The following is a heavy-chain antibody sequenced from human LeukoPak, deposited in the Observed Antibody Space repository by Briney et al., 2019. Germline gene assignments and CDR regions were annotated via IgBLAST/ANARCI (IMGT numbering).Heavy chain of an antibody. Sequence: GGSLRLSCAASGFTFRSYAMSWVRQAPGKGLEWVSGISGSGGTTYYADSVKGRFTISRDKSKKTLYLQMDSLRAEDTAVYYCAKDKYCTNGICYFDYWGQGTLVTVSS. CDR2: ISGSGGTT. CDR1: GFTFRSYA. J-gene: IGHJ4*02. D-gene: IGHD2-8*01. CDR3: AKDKYCTNGICYFDY. V-gene: IGHV3-23*01.